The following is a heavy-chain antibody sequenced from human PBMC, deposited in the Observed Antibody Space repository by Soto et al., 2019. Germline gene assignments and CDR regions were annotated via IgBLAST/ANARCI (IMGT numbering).Heavy chain of an antibody. CDR3: ASSTSDSGGYYPFDY. V-gene: IGHV2-70*04. CDR2: IDWDGDK. J-gene: IGHJ4*02. Sequence: SGPTLVNPAQTLTLTCTFSGFSLSTSGMRVSWIRQPPGKALEWLARIDWDGDKFYSTSLKTRLTISKDTSKNQVVLTMTNMDPVDTATYYRASSTSDSGGYYPFDYWGPGIRGTVSA. D-gene: IGHD3-22*01. CDR1: GFSLSTSGMR.